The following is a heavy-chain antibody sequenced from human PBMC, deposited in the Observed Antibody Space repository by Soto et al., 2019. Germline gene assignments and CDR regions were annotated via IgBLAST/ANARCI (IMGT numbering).Heavy chain of an antibody. CDR3: VRDRGYPDSFDI. CDR1: GFTFSPFY. V-gene: IGHV3-74*01. CDR2: INGDGTTT. J-gene: IGHJ3*02. Sequence: EVQLVESGGGLVQPGESLRLSCAASGFTFSPFYMHWVRQAPGKGLEWVSNINGDGTTTVYADSVKGRFTISRDNAKSTLYLQMSSLRTEDTAVYYCVRDRGYPDSFDIWGQGTMVTVSS. D-gene: IGHD6-13*01.